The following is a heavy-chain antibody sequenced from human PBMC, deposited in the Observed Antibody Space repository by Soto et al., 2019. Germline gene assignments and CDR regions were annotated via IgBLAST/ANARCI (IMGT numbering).Heavy chain of an antibody. D-gene: IGHD6-6*01. Sequence: GGSLRLSCAASGFTFSSYGMHWVRQAPGKGLEWVAVIWYDGSNKYYADSVKGRFTISRDNSKNTLYLQMNSLRAEDTAVYYCARVAGYSSSYLPDDYYYYYMDVWGKGTTVTVSS. J-gene: IGHJ6*03. CDR2: IWYDGSNK. V-gene: IGHV3-33*01. CDR1: GFTFSSYG. CDR3: ARVAGYSSSYLPDDYYYYYMDV.